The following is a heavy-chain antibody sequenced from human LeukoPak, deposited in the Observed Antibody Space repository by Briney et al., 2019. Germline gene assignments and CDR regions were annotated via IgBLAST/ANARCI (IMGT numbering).Heavy chain of an antibody. CDR1: GFTFDDYT. Sequence: PGGSLRLSCAASGFTFDDYTMHWVRQAPGKGLEWVSLISWDGGSTYYADSVKGRFTISRDNSKNSLYLQMNSLRTEDTALYYCEKDCRLGGQGPLVPVPS. CDR3: EKDCRL. V-gene: IGHV3-43*01. CDR2: ISWDGGST. J-gene: IGHJ4*02.